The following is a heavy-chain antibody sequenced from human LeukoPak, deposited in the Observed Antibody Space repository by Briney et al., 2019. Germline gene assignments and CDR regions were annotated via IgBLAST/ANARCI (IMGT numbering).Heavy chain of an antibody. Sequence: GGGGSTYYSDSAKGRFTISRDNSNNTLYLQMNSLRAEDTAVYYCAKGAASRGYTYVANWGQGTLVTVSS. V-gene: IGHV3-23*01. J-gene: IGHJ4*02. D-gene: IGHD5-18*01. CDR3: AKGAASRGYTYVAN. CDR2: GGGGST.